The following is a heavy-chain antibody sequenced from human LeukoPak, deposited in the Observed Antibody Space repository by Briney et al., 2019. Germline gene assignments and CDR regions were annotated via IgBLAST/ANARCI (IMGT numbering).Heavy chain of an antibody. CDR2: INHSGST. CDR1: GGSFSGYY. V-gene: IGHV4-34*01. J-gene: IGHJ4*02. D-gene: IGHD1-26*01. CDR3: TRVIAGIVAGGPILYYFDY. Sequence: SETLSLTCAVYGGSFSGYYWSWIRQPPGKGLEWIGEINHSGSTNYNPSLKSRVTISVDTSKNQFSLKLSSVTAADTAVYYCTRVIAGIVAGGPILYYFDYWGQGTLVTVSS.